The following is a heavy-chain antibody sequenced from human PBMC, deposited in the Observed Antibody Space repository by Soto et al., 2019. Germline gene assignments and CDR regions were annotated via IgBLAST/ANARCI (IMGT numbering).Heavy chain of an antibody. Sequence: EVQLLVSGGDLVQPGGSLRLSCVASGFTFGSRAMSWVRQAPGEGLEWVSTITDNGGDSKSADSVRGRFAISRDNSKXXXXXQMNSLRAEDSAIYYCARGSEDSYPGSRIFDFWGRGTLVSVSS. CDR1: GFTFGSRA. CDR3: ARGSEDSYPGSRIFDF. D-gene: IGHD3-10*01. CDR2: ITDNGGDS. J-gene: IGHJ4*02. V-gene: IGHV3-23*01.